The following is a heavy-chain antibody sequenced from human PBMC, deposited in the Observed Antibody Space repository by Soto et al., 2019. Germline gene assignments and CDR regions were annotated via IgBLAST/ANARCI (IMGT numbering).Heavy chain of an antibody. V-gene: IGHV3-33*01. J-gene: IGHJ4*02. CDR1: GFTFSSYG. CDR2: IWYDGSNK. Sequence: PGGSLRLSCAASGFTFSSYGMHWVRQAPGKGLEWVAVIWYDGSNKYYADSVKGRFTISRDNSKNTLYLQMNSLRAEDTAVYYCARDSRIDCSSTSCHADYWGQGTLVTVSS. CDR3: ARDSRIDCSSTSCHADY. D-gene: IGHD2-2*01.